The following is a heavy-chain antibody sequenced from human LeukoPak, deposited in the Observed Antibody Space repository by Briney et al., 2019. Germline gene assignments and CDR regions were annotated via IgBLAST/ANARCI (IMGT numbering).Heavy chain of an antibody. Sequence: GASVKVSCKSSGYTFTNYNLAWVRQAPGEGLEWMGWISPYNGDTNYAPKFQGRVTLTTDTSTSTGYMELRNLRSDDTAVYYCAREAADHLDYWGQGTLVTVSS. CDR3: AREAADHLDY. J-gene: IGHJ4*02. V-gene: IGHV1-18*01. CDR2: ISPYNGDT. CDR1: GYTFTNYN.